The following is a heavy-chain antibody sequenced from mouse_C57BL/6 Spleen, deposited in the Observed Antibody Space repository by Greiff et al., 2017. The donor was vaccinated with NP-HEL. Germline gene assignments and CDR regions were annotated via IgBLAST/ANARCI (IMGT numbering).Heavy chain of an antibody. CDR2: ISYDGSN. Sequence: ESGPGLVKPSQSLSLTCSVTGYSITSGYYWNWIRQFPGNKLEWMGYISYDGSNNYNPSLKNRISITRDTSKNQFFLKLNSVTTEDTATYYCAKTAQYYFDYWGQGTTLTVSS. D-gene: IGHD3-2*02. CDR1: GYSITSGYY. J-gene: IGHJ2*01. V-gene: IGHV3-6*01. CDR3: AKTAQYYFDY.